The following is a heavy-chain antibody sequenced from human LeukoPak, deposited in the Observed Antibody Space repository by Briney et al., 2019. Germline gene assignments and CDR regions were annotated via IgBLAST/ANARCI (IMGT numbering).Heavy chain of an antibody. CDR2: INHSGST. J-gene: IGHJ4*02. D-gene: IGHD5-24*01. V-gene: IGHV4-34*01. CDR1: GGSFSGYY. CDR3: ARVDGYYFDY. Sequence: SETLSLTCAVYGGSFSGYYWSWICQPPGKGLEWIGEINHSGSTNYNPSLKSRVTISVDTSKNQFSLKLSSVTAADTAVYYCARVDGYYFDYWGQGTLVTVSS.